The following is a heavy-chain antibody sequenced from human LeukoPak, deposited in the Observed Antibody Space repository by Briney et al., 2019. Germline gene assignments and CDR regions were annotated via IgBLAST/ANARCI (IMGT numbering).Heavy chain of an antibody. CDR2: ISYDGSNK. CDR1: GFTFSSYA. J-gene: IGHJ3*02. V-gene: IGHV3-30*04. Sequence: GGSLRLSCAASGFTFSSYAMHWVRQAPGKGLEWVAVISYDGSNKYYADSVKGRFTISRDNSKNTLYLQMNSLRAEDTAVYYCARGGYDSSGYYYADAFDIWGQGTMVTVSS. D-gene: IGHD3-22*01. CDR3: ARGGYDSSGYYYADAFDI.